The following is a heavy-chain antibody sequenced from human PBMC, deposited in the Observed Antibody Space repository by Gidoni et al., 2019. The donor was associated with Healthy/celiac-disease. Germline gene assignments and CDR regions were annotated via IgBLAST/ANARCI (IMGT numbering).Heavy chain of an antibody. J-gene: IGHJ6*02. Sequence: QLQLQESGPGLVKPSETLSLTCTVSGGSISSSRYYWGWIRQPPGKGLELIGSIYYSGSTYYNPSLKSRVTISVDTSKNQFSLKLSSVTAADTAVYYCATSSIGVKFIGNGMDVWGQGTTVTVSS. V-gene: IGHV4-39*01. CDR3: ATSSIGVKFIGNGMDV. D-gene: IGHD6-19*01. CDR2: IYYSGST. CDR1: GGSISSSRYY.